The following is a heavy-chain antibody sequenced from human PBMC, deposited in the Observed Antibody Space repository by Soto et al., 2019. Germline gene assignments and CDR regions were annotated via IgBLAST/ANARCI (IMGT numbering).Heavy chain of an antibody. Sequence: ASVKVSCKASGGTFSSYAISWVRQAPGQGLEWMGGIIPIFGTANYAQKFQGRVTITADESTSTAYMELSSLRSEDTAVYYCARGGEAYCGGDCLIREYFQHWGQGTLVTVSS. V-gene: IGHV1-69*13. CDR1: GGTFSSYA. CDR3: ARGGEAYCGGDCLIREYFQH. CDR2: IIPIFGTA. D-gene: IGHD2-21*02. J-gene: IGHJ1*01.